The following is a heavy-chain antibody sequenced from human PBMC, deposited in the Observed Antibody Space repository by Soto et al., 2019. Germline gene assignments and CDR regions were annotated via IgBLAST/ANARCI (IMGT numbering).Heavy chain of an antibody. CDR2: INPNSGGT. CDR1: GYTFTGYY. J-gene: IGHJ4*02. V-gene: IGHV1-2*02. D-gene: IGHD2-2*01. CDR3: AKNGHWLDVQLDS. Sequence: GASVKVSCKASGYTFTGYYMHWVRQAPGQGLEWMGWINPNSGGTNYAQKFQGRVTMTRDTSISTAYMELTSLRADDTAVYYCAKNGHWLDVQLDSWGRGTQVTVSS.